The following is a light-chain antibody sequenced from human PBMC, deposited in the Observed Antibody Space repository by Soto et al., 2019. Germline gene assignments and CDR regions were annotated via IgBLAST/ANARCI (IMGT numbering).Light chain of an antibody. J-gene: IGKJ1*01. CDR1: QSVSSTY. CDR2: GAS. V-gene: IGKV3-20*01. Sequence: EIVLTQSPGTLSLSPGEGATLSCRASQSVSSTYLAWYQQKAGQAPRXXIYGASSRETGIRDRFSGSGSGTEFTLTISRLEPEDFAVYYCQQYGSSTQTFGQGTKVDI. CDR3: QQYGSSTQT.